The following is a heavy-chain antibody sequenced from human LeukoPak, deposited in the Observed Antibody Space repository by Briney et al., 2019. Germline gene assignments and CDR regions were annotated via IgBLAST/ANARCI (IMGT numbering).Heavy chain of an antibody. V-gene: IGHV4-38-2*02. D-gene: IGHD6-13*01. CDR3: ARAYSSSWYFNWFDP. CDR2: IYPSGST. Sequence: SETLSLTCSVSGYSISSGYLWGWSRQPPVKGLEGIGSIYPSGSTYYNPSLKSRVTISVDTSKNQFSLKLSSVTAADTAVYYCARAYSSSWYFNWFDPGGQGTLVTVSS. CDR1: GYSISSGYL. J-gene: IGHJ5*02.